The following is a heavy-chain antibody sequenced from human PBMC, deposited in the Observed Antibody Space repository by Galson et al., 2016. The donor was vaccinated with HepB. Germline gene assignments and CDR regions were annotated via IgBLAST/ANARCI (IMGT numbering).Heavy chain of an antibody. CDR2: IYYTGTA. D-gene: IGHD1-26*01. CDR3: ARDGSVANIADFDY. J-gene: IGHJ4*02. Sequence: SETLSLTCTVSGDSIVSTYYWGWIRQPPGKGLEWIGVIYYTGTAYYNPSLRSRATITVDNAKNTLYLQMNSLRAEDTGVYYCARDGSVANIADFDYWGQGALVTVSS. V-gene: IGHV4-39*02. CDR1: GDSIVSTYY.